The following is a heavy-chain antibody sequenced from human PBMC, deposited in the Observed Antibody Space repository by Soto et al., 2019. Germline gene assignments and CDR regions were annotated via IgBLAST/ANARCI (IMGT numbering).Heavy chain of an antibody. V-gene: IGHV1-18*01. Sequence: VQLVQSGAEVKQPGASVTVSFKASGYTFTNYGVTWVRQAPGQGLEWMGWINGDNGDTHYAQNVQGKATMTTDKAQRTFYMELRRLKSADTAVYECARHGRDYTAYTGVDSSYGRNVGGQGTTITVSS. CDR3: ARHGRDYTAYTGVDSSYGRNV. CDR1: GYTFTNYG. D-gene: IGHD7-27*01. CDR2: INGDNGDT. J-gene: IGHJ6*02.